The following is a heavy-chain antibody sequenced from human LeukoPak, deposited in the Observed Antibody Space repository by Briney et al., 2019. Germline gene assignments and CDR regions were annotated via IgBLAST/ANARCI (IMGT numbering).Heavy chain of an antibody. CDR2: INSDGSST. Sequence: PGGSLRLSCAVSGFTFSSYWMHWVRQAPGKGLVWVSRINSDGSSTSYADSVKGRFTISRDNAKNTLYLQMNSLRAEDTAVYYCARARYYYGLGSQNRIDYWGQGTLVTVSS. CDR1: GFTFSSYW. D-gene: IGHD3-10*01. V-gene: IGHV3-74*01. J-gene: IGHJ4*02. CDR3: ARARYYYGLGSQNRIDY.